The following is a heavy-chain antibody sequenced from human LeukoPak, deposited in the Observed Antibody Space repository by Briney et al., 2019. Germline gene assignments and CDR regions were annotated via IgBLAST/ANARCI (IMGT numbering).Heavy chain of an antibody. CDR2: INQGGGVT. CDR3: ARLMGDRTFYDY. D-gene: IGHD1-26*01. V-gene: IGHV3-7*01. Sequence: PGGSLRLSCAASGFTFRTYWMSWVRQAPGKGLEWVASINQGGGVTYYVESAKGRFSISRDDAMNSFFLQMNGLRAEDTAVYFCARLMGDRTFYDYWGQGTLVT. CDR1: GFTFRTYW. J-gene: IGHJ4*02.